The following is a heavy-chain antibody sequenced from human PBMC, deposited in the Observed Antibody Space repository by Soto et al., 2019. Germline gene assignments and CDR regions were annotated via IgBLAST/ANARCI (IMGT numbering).Heavy chain of an antibody. V-gene: IGHV4-4*07. J-gene: IGHJ5*02. CDR2: IYSSGST. CDR1: GASMNSYH. D-gene: IGHD6-13*01. Sequence: SETLSLTCTVSGASMNSYHWSWIRQPAGKGLEWIGHIYSSGSTNYNPSLKSRVTMSVDTSKNQFSLRLMSLTAADTAVYYCARDQGVAAAGITWFDPWGQGSLVTVSS. CDR3: ARDQGVAAAGITWFDP.